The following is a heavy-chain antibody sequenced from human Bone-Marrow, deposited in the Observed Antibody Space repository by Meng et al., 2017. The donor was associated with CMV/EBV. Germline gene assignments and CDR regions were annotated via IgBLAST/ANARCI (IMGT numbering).Heavy chain of an antibody. J-gene: IGHJ4*02. V-gene: IGHV3-30*02. D-gene: IGHD4-17*01. CDR1: GFTFSSYG. CDR2: IRYDGSNK. CDR3: AKDKYGDYYYFDY. Sequence: GESLKISCAASGFTFSSYGMHWVRQAPGKGLEWVAVIRYDGSNKYYADSVKGRFTISRDNSKNTLYLQMNSLRAEDTAVYYCAKDKYGDYYYFDYWGQGTLVTVSS.